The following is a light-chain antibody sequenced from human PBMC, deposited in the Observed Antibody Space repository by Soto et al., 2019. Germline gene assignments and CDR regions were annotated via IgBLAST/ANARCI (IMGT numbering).Light chain of an antibody. V-gene: IGLV2-14*01. J-gene: IGLJ7*01. CDR2: DVN. CDR1: SSDVGGYNY. Sequence: QSALTQPASVSGSPGQSITFSCTGTSSDVGGYNYVSWYQQLPGKAPKLMIYDVNNRPSGVSNRFSGSKSGNTASLTISGLQAEDEADYYCSSYTGSSTVVFGTGTQLTVL. CDR3: SSYTGSSTVV.